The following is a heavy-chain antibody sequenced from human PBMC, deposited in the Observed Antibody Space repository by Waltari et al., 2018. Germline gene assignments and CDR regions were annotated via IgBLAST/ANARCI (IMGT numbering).Heavy chain of an antibody. J-gene: IGHJ4*02. Sequence: AEVKKPGESLKISCKGSGYTFTTNWIGWVRQMPGKGLEWMGIIYPGDSDTTYSPSFQGQVTISADKSISTAYLQWSSLKASDTAMYYCARVSGSSYTRPFDYWGQGTLVTVSS. CDR2: IYPGDSDT. D-gene: IGHD1-26*01. CDR3: ARVSGSSYTRPFDY. V-gene: IGHV5-51*01. CDR1: GYTFTTNW.